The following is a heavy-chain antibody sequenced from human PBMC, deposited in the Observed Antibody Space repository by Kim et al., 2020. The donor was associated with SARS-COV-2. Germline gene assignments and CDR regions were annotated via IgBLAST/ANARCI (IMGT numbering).Heavy chain of an antibody. CDR3: ARAAIVGALGYDY. J-gene: IGHJ4*02. V-gene: IGHV1-46*01. D-gene: IGHD1-26*01. Sequence: YAQKFRGRVTMTRDTSTSTVYMELSSLRSEDTAVYYCARAAIVGALGYDYWGQGTLVTVSS.